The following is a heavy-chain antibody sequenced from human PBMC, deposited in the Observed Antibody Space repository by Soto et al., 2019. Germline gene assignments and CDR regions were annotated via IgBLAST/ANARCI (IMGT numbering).Heavy chain of an antibody. CDR3: ASSEYDFWSGYTNYGMDV. V-gene: IGHV3-53*01. Sequence: GGSLRLSCAASGFTVSSNYMSWVRQAPGKGLEWVSVIYSGGSTYYADSVKGRFTISRDNSKNTLYLQMNSLRAEDTAVYYCASSEYDFWSGYTNYGMDVWGQGTTVTVSS. D-gene: IGHD3-3*01. CDR2: IYSGGST. CDR1: GFTVSSNY. J-gene: IGHJ6*02.